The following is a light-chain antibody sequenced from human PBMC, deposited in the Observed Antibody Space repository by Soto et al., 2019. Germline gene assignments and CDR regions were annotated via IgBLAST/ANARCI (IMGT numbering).Light chain of an antibody. V-gene: IGKV4-1*01. CDR3: QQYYSAPPT. CDR1: PSGFYNSNNKNY. J-gene: IGKJ1*01. CDR2: WAS. Sequence: IVMPQYPDSLAVALGEGATINCMSSPSGFYNSNNKNYLAWYQQKPGQPPKLLIYWASTRESVVPDRFSGSWSGTDFTLTISSLQAEDVAVYYCQQYYSAPPTLGQGTKVDIK.